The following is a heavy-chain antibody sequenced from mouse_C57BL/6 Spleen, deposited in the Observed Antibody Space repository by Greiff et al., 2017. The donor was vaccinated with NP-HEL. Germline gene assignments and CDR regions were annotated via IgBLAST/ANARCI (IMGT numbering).Heavy chain of an antibody. Sequence: VQLKQSGPELVKPGASVKMSCKASGYTFTDYNMHWVKQSHGKSLEWIGYINPNNGGTSYNQKFKGKATLTVNKSSSTAYMELRSLTSEDSAVYYCARGWGSFFDYWGQGTTLTVSS. CDR2: INPNNGGT. CDR3: ARGWGSFFDY. D-gene: IGHD1-1*02. J-gene: IGHJ2*01. CDR1: GYTFTDYN. V-gene: IGHV1-22*01.